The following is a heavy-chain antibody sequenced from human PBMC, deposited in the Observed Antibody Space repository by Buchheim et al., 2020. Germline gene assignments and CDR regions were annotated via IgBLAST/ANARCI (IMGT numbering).Heavy chain of an antibody. Sequence: QVQLLQSGTEVKKPGSSVKVSCKTSGDSFIFNTYAINWVRQAPGHGPEWMGGITPLLGAPKYAPRFQGRLTITADASTPSAYMELSSLASDDTAIYYCASTHRITGTTFFEFWGQGT. D-gene: IGHD1-20*01. CDR2: ITPLLGAP. V-gene: IGHV1-69*01. CDR1: GDSFIFNTYA. J-gene: IGHJ4*02. CDR3: ASTHRITGTTFFEF.